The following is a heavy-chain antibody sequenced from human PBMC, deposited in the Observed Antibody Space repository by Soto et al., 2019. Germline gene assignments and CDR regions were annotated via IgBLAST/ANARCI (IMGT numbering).Heavy chain of an antibody. Sequence: PSETLSLTCTVSGGSISSYYWSWIRQPPGKGLEWIGYIYYSGSTNYNPSLKSRVTISVDTSKNQFSLKLSSVTAADTAVYYCARAIYDFWSGYYYFDYWGQGTLVTVSS. V-gene: IGHV4-59*01. D-gene: IGHD3-3*01. J-gene: IGHJ4*02. CDR2: IYYSGST. CDR1: GGSISSYY. CDR3: ARAIYDFWSGYYYFDY.